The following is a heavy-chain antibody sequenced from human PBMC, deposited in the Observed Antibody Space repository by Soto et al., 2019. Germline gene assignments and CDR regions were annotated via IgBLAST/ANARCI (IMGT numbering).Heavy chain of an antibody. J-gene: IGHJ4*02. CDR1: GFTFSNYG. D-gene: IGHD6-13*01. CDR3: ARAAAGNSPFDY. CDR2: IWYDGSNK. V-gene: IGHV3-33*01. Sequence: QVQLVESGGGVVQPGRSLRLSCAASGFTFSNYGMHWVRQAPGKGLEWVAVIWYDGSNKYYADSVKGRFTISRDNSKNTLYLQMDSLRAEDTAVYYCARAAAGNSPFDYWVQGTLVTVSS.